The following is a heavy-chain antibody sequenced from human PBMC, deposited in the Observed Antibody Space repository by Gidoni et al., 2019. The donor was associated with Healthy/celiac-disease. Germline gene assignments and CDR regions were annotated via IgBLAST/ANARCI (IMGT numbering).Heavy chain of an antibody. CDR1: GFPFRSYG. D-gene: IGHD6-19*01. J-gene: IGHJ4*02. V-gene: IGHV3-48*02. CDR3: ARDSGSGWFGYFDY. Sequence: EVQLVESGGGLVQPGGSRSLSCAASGFPFRSYGMNWVRQAPGKGLEWVSYISSSSSTIYYADSVKGRFTISRDNAKNSLYLQMNSLRDEDTAVYYCARDSGSGWFGYFDYWGQGTLVTVSS. CDR2: ISSSSSTI.